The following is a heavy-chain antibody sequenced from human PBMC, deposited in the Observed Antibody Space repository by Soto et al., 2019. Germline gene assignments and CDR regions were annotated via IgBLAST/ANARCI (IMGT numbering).Heavy chain of an antibody. Sequence: XGSLLLSCGPSGFTVSSNYMSWVRQAPGKGLEWVSVIYSGGSTYYADSVKGRFTISKDNSKNSLYLQMNSLRAEDTAVYYCARVSRIMITFGGVSDWFDHWGQGTLVTVSS. V-gene: IGHV3-53*01. CDR1: GFTVSSNY. CDR2: IYSGGST. CDR3: ARVSRIMITFGGVSDWFDH. D-gene: IGHD3-16*01. J-gene: IGHJ5*02.